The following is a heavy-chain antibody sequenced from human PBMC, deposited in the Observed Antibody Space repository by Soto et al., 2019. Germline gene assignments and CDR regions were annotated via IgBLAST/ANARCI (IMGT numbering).Heavy chain of an antibody. J-gene: IGHJ6*02. CDR2: INPSGGST. D-gene: IGHD5-12*01. Sequence: ASVKVSCKASGYTFTSYYMHWVRQAPGQGLEWMGIINPSGGSTSYAQKFQGRVTMTRDTSTGTVYMELSSLRSEDTAVYYCARELGSGYAMIRYYYGMDVWGQGTTVTVSS. V-gene: IGHV1-46*01. CDR1: GYTFTSYY. CDR3: ARELGSGYAMIRYYYGMDV.